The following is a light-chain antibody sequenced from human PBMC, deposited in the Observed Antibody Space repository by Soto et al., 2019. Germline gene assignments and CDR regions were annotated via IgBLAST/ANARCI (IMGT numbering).Light chain of an antibody. Sequence: DIPMTQSPSSLSASVGDRVTITCRASQSISSYLNWYQQKPGKAPKLLIYAASSLQSGVPSRFSGSGSGTDFSLTISSLQAEDSATYYCQQSYSTAPSTFGQGTKLEIK. CDR3: QQSYSTAPST. V-gene: IGKV1-39*01. J-gene: IGKJ2*01. CDR2: AAS. CDR1: QSISSY.